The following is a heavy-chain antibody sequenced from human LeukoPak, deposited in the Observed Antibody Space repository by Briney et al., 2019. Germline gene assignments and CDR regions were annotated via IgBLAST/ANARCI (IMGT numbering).Heavy chain of an antibody. V-gene: IGHV1-8*03. CDR1: GYTFTSYD. J-gene: IGHJ4*02. D-gene: IGHD6-19*01. Sequence: ASVKVSCKASGYTFTSYDINRVRQATGQGLGGMGWMNPNSGYTGYAQKFQGRVTITRDTSISTAYMELSSLRSEDTAVYYCARVAGSIDYWGKGTLVTVSS. CDR3: ARVAGSIDY. CDR2: MNPNSGYT.